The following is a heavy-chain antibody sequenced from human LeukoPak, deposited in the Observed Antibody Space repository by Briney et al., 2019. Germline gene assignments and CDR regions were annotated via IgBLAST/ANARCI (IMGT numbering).Heavy chain of an antibody. CDR2: MNPNSGNT. V-gene: IGHV1-8*02. CDR1: GYTFTSYD. J-gene: IGHJ3*02. CDR3: ARGPRITIFGVVMANDAFDI. D-gene: IGHD3-3*01. Sequence: ASVKVSCKASGYTFTSYDINWVRQATGQGLEWMGWMNPNSGNTGYAQKFQGRVTMTRDTPSSTAYMELSGLRFDDTVVYYCARGPRITIFGVVMANDAFDIWGQGTMVTVSS.